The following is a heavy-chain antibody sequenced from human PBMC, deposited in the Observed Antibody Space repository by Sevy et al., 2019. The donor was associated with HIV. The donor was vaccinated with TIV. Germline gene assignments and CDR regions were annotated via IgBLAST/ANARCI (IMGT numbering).Heavy chain of an antibody. CDR2: ISHDGSNK. D-gene: IGHD2-8*01. CDR3: VKQGGYCSNGVCYRAFDY. Sequence: GGSLRLSCAASGFTFSSFGMHWVRQAPGKGLEWVAIISHDGSNKIYADSVKGRFTISRDNSKNTLYLELDSLRADDTAVYYCVKQGGYCSNGVCYRAFDYWGQGTLVTVSS. J-gene: IGHJ4*02. CDR1: GFTFSSFG. V-gene: IGHV3-30*18.